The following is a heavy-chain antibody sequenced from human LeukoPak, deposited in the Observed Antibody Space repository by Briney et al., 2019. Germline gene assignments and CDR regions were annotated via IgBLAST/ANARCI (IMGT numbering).Heavy chain of an antibody. D-gene: IGHD3-3*01. CDR2: IKSKTDGGTT. J-gene: IGHJ4*02. V-gene: IGHV3-15*01. Sequence: GGSLRLSCVASGFTFSNAWMSWVRQAPGRGLGWVGRIKSKTDGGTTDYAAPVKGRFTISRDDSKNTLYLQMNSLKTEDTAVYYCTTEDDFWSGYSFDYWGQGTLVTVSS. CDR1: GFTFSNAW. CDR3: TTEDDFWSGYSFDY.